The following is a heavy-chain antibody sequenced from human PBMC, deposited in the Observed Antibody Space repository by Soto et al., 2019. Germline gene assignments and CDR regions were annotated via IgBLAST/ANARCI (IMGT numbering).Heavy chain of an antibody. D-gene: IGHD3-10*01. CDR3: ARKTDPYYGSGSYYY. Sequence: QVHLQQWGAGLLKPSETLSLSCAIFGGSSSGYYWSWIRQPPGKGLEWIGEVNHSRSPNYNPSLKSRATISLDTSKNHFPLKLSSVTAADTGVYYWARKTDPYYGSGSYYYWGQGTLVTVSS. CDR2: VNHSRSP. J-gene: IGHJ4*02. CDR1: GGSSSGYY. V-gene: IGHV4-34*01.